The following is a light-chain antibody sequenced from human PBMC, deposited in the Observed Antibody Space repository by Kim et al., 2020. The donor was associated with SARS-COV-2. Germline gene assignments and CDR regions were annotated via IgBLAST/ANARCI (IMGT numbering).Light chain of an antibody. CDR3: QQTYSTPPWT. Sequence: SVGDRVTITCRASQSISSYLNWYQQKPGKAPKLLIYAASSLQSGVPSRFSGSGSVADFTLTISSLQPEDFATYYCQQTYSTPPWTFGQGTKVDIK. CDR1: QSISSY. V-gene: IGKV1-39*01. CDR2: AAS. J-gene: IGKJ1*01.